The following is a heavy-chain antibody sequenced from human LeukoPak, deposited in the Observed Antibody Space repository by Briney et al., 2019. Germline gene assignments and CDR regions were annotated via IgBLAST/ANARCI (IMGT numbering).Heavy chain of an antibody. CDR2: ISGSGGTT. Sequence: PGGSLRVSCAASGFSFSSHAMSWVRQAPGKGLEWVSGISGSGGTTYYADSVKGRFTISRDNSKNTLYLQMNSLRAEDTAVYYCAKAAGGSSWYWGSDYWGQGTLVTVSS. CDR1: GFSFSSHA. V-gene: IGHV3-23*01. CDR3: AKAAGGSSWYWGSDY. D-gene: IGHD6-13*01. J-gene: IGHJ4*02.